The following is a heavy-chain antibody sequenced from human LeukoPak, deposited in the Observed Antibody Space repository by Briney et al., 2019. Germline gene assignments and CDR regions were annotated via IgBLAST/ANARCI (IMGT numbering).Heavy chain of an antibody. CDR3: AREAHGIYNWNYGGDYYYYYYMDV. CDR1: GYTFTSYD. J-gene: IGHJ6*03. V-gene: IGHV1-8*01. Sequence: GASVKVSCKASGYTFTSYDINWVRQATGQGLEWMGWMNPNSGNTGYAQKFQGRVTMTRNTSISTAYMELSSLRSDDTAVYYCAREAHGIYNWNYGGDYYYYYYMDVWGKGTTVTVSS. D-gene: IGHD1-7*01. CDR2: MNPNSGNT.